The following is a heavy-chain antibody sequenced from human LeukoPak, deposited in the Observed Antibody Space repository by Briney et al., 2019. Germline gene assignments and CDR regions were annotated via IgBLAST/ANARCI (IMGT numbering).Heavy chain of an antibody. V-gene: IGHV4-34*01. J-gene: IGHJ5*02. D-gene: IGHD3-22*01. CDR2: INHSGST. Sequence: SETLSLTCAVYGGSFSGYYWRWIRQPPGKGLEWIGEINHSGSTNYNPSLKSRVTISVDTSKNQFSLKLSSVTAADTAVYYCARQPGDSSGYYPAWFDPWGQGTLVTVSS. CDR1: GGSFSGYY. CDR3: ARQPGDSSGYYPAWFDP.